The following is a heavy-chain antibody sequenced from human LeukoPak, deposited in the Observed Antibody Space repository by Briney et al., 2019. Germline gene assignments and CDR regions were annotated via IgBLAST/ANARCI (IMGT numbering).Heavy chain of an antibody. Sequence: ASVKVSCEASGYTFTGYYMHWVRQAPGQGLEWMGWINPNSGGTNYAQKFQGRVTMTRDTSISTAYMELSRLRSDDTAVYYCARGLIAAAGLYNWFDPWGQGTLVTVSS. J-gene: IGHJ5*02. CDR3: ARGLIAAAGLYNWFDP. D-gene: IGHD6-13*01. CDR2: INPNSGGT. V-gene: IGHV1-2*02. CDR1: GYTFTGYY.